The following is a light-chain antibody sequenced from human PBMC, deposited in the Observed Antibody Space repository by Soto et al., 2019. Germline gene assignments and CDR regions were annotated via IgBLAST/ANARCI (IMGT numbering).Light chain of an antibody. CDR3: QQYNSYWT. CDR2: KAS. CDR1: QSINNW. V-gene: IGKV1-5*03. J-gene: IGKJ1*01. Sequence: DIQMTQSPSTLSASVGDRVTITCRASQSINNWLAWYQQKPGKAPKLLIYKASSLESGVPSRFSGSGSGTEFTLTISSLQPDDVATYYCQQYNSYWTFGQGTKVDIK.